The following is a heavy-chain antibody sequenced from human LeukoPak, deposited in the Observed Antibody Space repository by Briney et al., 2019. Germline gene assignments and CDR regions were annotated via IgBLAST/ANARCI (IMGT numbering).Heavy chain of an antibody. CDR1: GFTFSSYS. CDR2: ISSSSSTI. Sequence: GGSLTLSCAASGFTFSSYSMNWVRQAPGEGLEWVSNISSSSSTIYYADSVKGRFTISRDNPKNSLYLQMNSLRDEDTAVYYWASDRYYYGSGRAFDYWGQGTLVTVSS. J-gene: IGHJ4*02. D-gene: IGHD3-10*01. CDR3: ASDRYYYGSGRAFDY. V-gene: IGHV3-48*02.